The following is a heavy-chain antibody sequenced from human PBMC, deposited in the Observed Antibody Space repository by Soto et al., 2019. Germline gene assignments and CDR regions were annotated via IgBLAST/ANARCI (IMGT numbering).Heavy chain of an antibody. J-gene: IGHJ2*01. CDR1: GFTFSGSA. CDR2: IRSKDNNYAT. Sequence: EVQLVESGGGVVQPGGSLKLSCAASGFTFSGSAMHWVRQASGKGLEWVGRIRSKDNNYATVYAAWVVGRFTSSREDSDNTAGLQTNTLETEDTAVYYCTSRGYASGSDTLDWYFVLCGRGTLVTVSS. D-gene: IGHD3-10*01. CDR3: TSRGYASGSDTLDWYFVL. V-gene: IGHV3-73*02.